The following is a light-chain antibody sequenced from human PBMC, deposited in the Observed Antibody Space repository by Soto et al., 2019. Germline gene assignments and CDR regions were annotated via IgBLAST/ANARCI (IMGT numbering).Light chain of an antibody. CDR1: QSVSSS. V-gene: IGKV3-11*01. Sequence: EIVLTQSPATLSLSPGERATLSCRASQSVSSSLAWYQQKPGQAPRLLIYDAFDRATGIPARFRGGGSGTDFTLTISSLEPADFAGYYCQQRSSWPRTFGQGTKLEIK. J-gene: IGKJ2*01. CDR2: DAF. CDR3: QQRSSWPRT.